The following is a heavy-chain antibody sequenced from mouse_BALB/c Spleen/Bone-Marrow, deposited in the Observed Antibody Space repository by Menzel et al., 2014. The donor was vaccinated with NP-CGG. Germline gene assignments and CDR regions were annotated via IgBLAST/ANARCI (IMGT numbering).Heavy chain of an antibody. Sequence: ELQGVESGPSLVKPSQTLSLTCSVTGDSITSGYWNWIRKFPGNKLEYMGYISYSGSTYYNPSLKSRISITRDTSKNLYYLQLNSVTTKDTATYYCARSGSSGYHYYAMDYWGQGTSVTVSS. J-gene: IGHJ4*01. CDR3: ARSGSSGYHYYAMDY. CDR2: ISYSGST. CDR1: GDSITSGY. V-gene: IGHV3-8*02. D-gene: IGHD3-1*01.